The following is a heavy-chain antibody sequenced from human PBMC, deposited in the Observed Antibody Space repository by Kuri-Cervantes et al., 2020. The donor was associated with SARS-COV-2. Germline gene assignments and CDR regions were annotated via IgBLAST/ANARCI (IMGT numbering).Heavy chain of an antibody. CDR2: ISYDGSNK. J-gene: IGHJ4*02. V-gene: IGHV3-30*18. D-gene: IGHD2-15*01. Sequence: GGPLRLSCVVSGFTFRTNVMAWVRQAPGKGLEWVAVISYDGSNKYYADSVKGRFSISRDNPKDTLYLEMNSLKPDDTAVYYCAKEHTYSVAFDYWGQGTLVTVSS. CDR1: GFTFRTNV. CDR3: AKEHTYSVAFDY.